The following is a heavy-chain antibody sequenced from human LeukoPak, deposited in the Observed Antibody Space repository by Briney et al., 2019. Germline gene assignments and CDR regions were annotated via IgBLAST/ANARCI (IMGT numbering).Heavy chain of an antibody. CDR2: ISGSGGST. V-gene: IGHV3-23*01. D-gene: IGHD5-12*01. Sequence: GGSLRLSCAASGFTFSSYAMSWVRQAPGKGLGWVSAISGSGGSTYYADSVKGRFTISRDNSKNTLYLQMNSLRAEDTAVYYCAKDLLYSGYSFDYWGQGTLVTVSS. CDR3: AKDLLYSGYSFDY. CDR1: GFTFSSYA. J-gene: IGHJ4*02.